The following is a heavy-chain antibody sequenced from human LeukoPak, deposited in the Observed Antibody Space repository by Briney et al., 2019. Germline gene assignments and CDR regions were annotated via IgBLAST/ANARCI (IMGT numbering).Heavy chain of an antibody. D-gene: IGHD3-22*01. CDR3: ARVDDTSGYFYKFDY. CDR2: IYPSGST. J-gene: IGHJ4*02. Sequence: SETLSLTCSVSGDSIRSYYWSWIRQPAGKGLEWIGRIYPSGSTNYNPSLKTRVTMSVDTSRNQFSLKLASVTAADTAVYYCARVDDTSGYFYKFDYWGQGTLVTVSS. CDR1: GDSIRSYY. V-gene: IGHV4-4*07.